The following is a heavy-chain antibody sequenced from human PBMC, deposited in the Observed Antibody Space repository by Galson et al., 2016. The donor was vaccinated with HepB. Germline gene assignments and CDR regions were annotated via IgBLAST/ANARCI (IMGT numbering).Heavy chain of an antibody. CDR1: KFTFSSFG. CDR3: AIGVYGSGAYFRNFFDY. CDR2: ISSSGTTM. D-gene: IGHD3-10*01. V-gene: IGHV3-48*02. J-gene: IGHJ4*01. Sequence: SLRLSCAASKFTFSSFGMNWVRQAPGKGLEWVSFISSSGTTMYYADSVKGRFTISRDNAKDSLYLQVNSLRDEDTAVYYCAIGVYGSGAYFRNFFDYWGQGTLVTVSS.